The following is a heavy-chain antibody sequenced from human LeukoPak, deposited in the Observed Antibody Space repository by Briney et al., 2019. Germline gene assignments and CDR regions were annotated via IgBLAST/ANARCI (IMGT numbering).Heavy chain of an antibody. Sequence: SVNVSCKASGGTFSSYAISGVRQAPGQGREWMGGIVPIFGTANYAQKLQGRVTITADKSTSTAYMELSSLRSEDTAVYYCARDNGHSGAPFRSAFDIWGQGTMVTVSS. CDR1: GGTFSSYA. CDR2: IVPIFGTA. CDR3: ARDNGHSGAPFRSAFDI. D-gene: IGHD1-26*01. J-gene: IGHJ3*02. V-gene: IGHV1-69*06.